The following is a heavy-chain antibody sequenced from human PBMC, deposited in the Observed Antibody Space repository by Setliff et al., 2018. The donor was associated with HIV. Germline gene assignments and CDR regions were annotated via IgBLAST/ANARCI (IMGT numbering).Heavy chain of an antibody. CDR2: ISGYNANT. V-gene: IGHV1-18*01. D-gene: IGHD3-3*01. J-gene: IGHJ4*02. Sequence: GASVKVSCKASGYSFSSYGISWVRQAPGQGLEWMGWISGYNANTNYAQKLQGKVIMTTDTSTSTAYMEVRSLRSDDTAVYLCARAPRGDFWSGKDYFDYWGQGTLVTVSS. CDR3: ARAPRGDFWSGKDYFDY. CDR1: GYSFSSYG.